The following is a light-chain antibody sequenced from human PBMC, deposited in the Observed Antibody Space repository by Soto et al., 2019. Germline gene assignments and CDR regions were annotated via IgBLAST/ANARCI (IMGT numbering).Light chain of an antibody. Sequence: QSALTQPASVSGSPGQSITISCTGTSSDVGGYNYVSWYQQHPGKAPKLMIYEVSXRPSGVSNRFSGSKSGNKASLTISGLQAEDEADYYCSSYTSSSTRVFGTGNKVTV. CDR2: EVS. CDR3: SSYTSSSTRV. CDR1: SSDVGGYNY. J-gene: IGLJ1*01. V-gene: IGLV2-14*01.